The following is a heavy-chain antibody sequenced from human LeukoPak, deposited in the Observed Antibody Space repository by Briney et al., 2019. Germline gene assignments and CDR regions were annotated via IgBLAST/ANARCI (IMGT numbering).Heavy chain of an antibody. Sequence: GASVKVSCKASGGTFSSYAISWVRQAPGQGLEWMGGIIPIFGTANYAQKFQGRVTITTDESTSTAYMEPSSLRSEDTAVYYCARARGAARPAVYYYYMDVWGKGTTVTVSS. D-gene: IGHD6-6*01. V-gene: IGHV1-69*05. J-gene: IGHJ6*03. CDR1: GGTFSSYA. CDR2: IIPIFGTA. CDR3: ARARGAARPAVYYYYMDV.